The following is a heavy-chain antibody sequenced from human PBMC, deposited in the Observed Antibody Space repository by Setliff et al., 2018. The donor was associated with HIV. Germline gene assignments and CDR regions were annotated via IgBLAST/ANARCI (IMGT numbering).Heavy chain of an antibody. D-gene: IGHD2-8*01. Sequence: SETLSLTCTVPGGSISSRSYYWSWLRQPAGKGLEWIGRIYSNGNNDYNPSLKSRVTISEDTSKNQFSLKVNSVTAADTAMYFCARESPDGRDYWGQGTLVTVSS. J-gene: IGHJ4*02. CDR2: IYSNGNN. CDR1: GGSISSRSYY. V-gene: IGHV4-61*02. CDR3: ARESPDGRDY.